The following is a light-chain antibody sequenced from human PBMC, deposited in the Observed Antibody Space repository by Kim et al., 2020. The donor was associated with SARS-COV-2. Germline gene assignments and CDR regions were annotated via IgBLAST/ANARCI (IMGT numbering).Light chain of an antibody. CDR1: KLGDKY. J-gene: IGLJ2*01. Sequence: SYELTQPPSVSVSPGQTASITCSGDKLGDKYACWYQQKPGQSPVLVIYEDGQRPSGIPERFSGSKSGDTATLTIGGAQAMDEADYYCQAWDSTTVIFGGGTKLTVL. CDR3: QAWDSTTVI. V-gene: IGLV3-1*01. CDR2: EDG.